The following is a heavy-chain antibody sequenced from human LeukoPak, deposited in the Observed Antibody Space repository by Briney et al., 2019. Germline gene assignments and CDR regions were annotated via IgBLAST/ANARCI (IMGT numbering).Heavy chain of an antibody. J-gene: IGHJ4*02. CDR1: GGSTSNNNYY. Sequence: SETLSLTCTVSGGSTSNNNYYWGWIRQPPGKALEWIGSIYYSGNTYYNPSLKSRVTISVDTSKNQFSLTLTSVTAADTAVYYCANYGYRGFFDYWGQGTLVTVSS. CDR3: ANYGYRGFFDY. V-gene: IGHV4-39*01. CDR2: IYYSGNT. D-gene: IGHD5-24*01.